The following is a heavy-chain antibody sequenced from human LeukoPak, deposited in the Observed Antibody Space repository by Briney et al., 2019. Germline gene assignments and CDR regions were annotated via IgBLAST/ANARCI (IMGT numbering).Heavy chain of an antibody. CDR1: GFTFGDYA. CDR2: IRSKAYGGTT. Sequence: GGSLRLSCTASGFTFGDYAMSWVRQAPGKGLEWVGFIRSKAYGGTTEYAASVKGRFTISRDDSKSIAYPQMNSLKTEDTAVYYCTSSGYYYHFDYWGQGTLVTVSS. D-gene: IGHD3-22*01. CDR3: TSSGYYYHFDY. J-gene: IGHJ4*02. V-gene: IGHV3-49*04.